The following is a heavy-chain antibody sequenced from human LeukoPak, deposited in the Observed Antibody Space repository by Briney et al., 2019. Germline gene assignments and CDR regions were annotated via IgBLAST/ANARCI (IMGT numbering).Heavy chain of an antibody. CDR2: IYTSGST. V-gene: IGHV4-4*07. Sequence: KPSETLSLTCKVSGVSITTYYWSWIRQPAGKGLEWIGRIYTSGSTNYNPSLKSRVTISVDTSKNQFSLKLSSVTAADTAVYYCARGGGSYPLGYWGQGTLVTVSS. D-gene: IGHD1-26*01. J-gene: IGHJ4*02. CDR3: ARGGGSYPLGY. CDR1: GVSITTYY.